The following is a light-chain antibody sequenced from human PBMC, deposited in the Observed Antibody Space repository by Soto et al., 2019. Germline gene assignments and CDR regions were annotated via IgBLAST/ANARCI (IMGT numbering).Light chain of an antibody. CDR3: CSYAGNSLWV. Sequence: QSALTQPRSVSRSPGQSVTISCNGSSSDVGGSKFVSWYQQHPVKAPKLVIYDVTKRPSGVPDRFSGSKSGNTASLTISGLQADDESDYYCCSYAGNSLWVFGGGTKLTFL. V-gene: IGLV2-11*01. J-gene: IGLJ3*02. CDR2: DVT. CDR1: SSDVGGSKF.